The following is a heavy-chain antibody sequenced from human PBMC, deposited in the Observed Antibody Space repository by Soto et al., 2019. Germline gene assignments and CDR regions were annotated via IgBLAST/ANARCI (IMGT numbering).Heavy chain of an antibody. CDR3: ARYCSSTSCYPSDAFDM. CDR2: MNPNRGNT. Sequence: QVQLVQSGAEVKKPGASVQVSCKASGYTFTSYDINWVRQATGQGREWMGWMNPNRGNTGYAQKFQGRVTMTRNTSISTAYMELSSPRSEDTAVYYCARYCSSTSCYPSDAFDMWGQGTMVTVSS. D-gene: IGHD2-2*01. CDR1: GYTFTSYD. V-gene: IGHV1-8*01. J-gene: IGHJ3*02.